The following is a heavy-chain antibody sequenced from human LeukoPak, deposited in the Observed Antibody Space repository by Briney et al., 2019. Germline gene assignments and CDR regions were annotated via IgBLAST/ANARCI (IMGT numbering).Heavy chain of an antibody. D-gene: IGHD3-22*01. CDR3: ARDLDYHDATGYYRQFDY. V-gene: IGHV3-9*03. J-gene: IGHJ4*02. CDR2: ISWNSGSM. CDR1: GFTFDDYA. Sequence: GGSLRLSCAASGFTFDDYAMYLVRQAPGKGLEWVSGISWNSGSMAYADSVKGRFTISRDNAKNSLYLQMNSLRGEDMAVYYCARDLDYHDATGYYRQFDYWGQGTLVTVS.